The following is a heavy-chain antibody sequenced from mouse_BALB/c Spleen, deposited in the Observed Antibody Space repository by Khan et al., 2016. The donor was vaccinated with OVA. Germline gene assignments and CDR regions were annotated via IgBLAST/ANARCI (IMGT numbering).Heavy chain of an antibody. V-gene: IGHV1-54*01. CDR2: INPGSGGT. J-gene: IGHJ3*01. CDR3: TVGGCVGFAY. CDR1: GYAFTNYL. D-gene: IGHD3-3*01. Sequence: QVQLQQSGAELVRPGTSVKVSCKASGYAFTNYLIEWVKQRPGQGLEWIGVINPGSGGTNYNEKFKGKANLTADKSSSTAYLQLCSLTSAVAAVYCGTVGGCVGFAYWGQGTLVTVSA.